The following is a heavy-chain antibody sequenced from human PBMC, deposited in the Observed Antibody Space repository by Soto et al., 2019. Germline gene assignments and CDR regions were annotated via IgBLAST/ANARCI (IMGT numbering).Heavy chain of an antibody. CDR2: INPSGGRT. Sequence: QVQLVQSGAEVKKPGASVKVSCKVSGNIFTSQYMHWVRQAPGQGLEWMAMINPSGGRTSYAQMLQGRVTMTRDTSTSTVHMELSSLTSEDTAVYYCFRDVGDWGQGTLVTVSS. CDR3: FRDVGD. J-gene: IGHJ4*02. V-gene: IGHV1-46*03. CDR1: GNIFTSQY. D-gene: IGHD3-3*01.